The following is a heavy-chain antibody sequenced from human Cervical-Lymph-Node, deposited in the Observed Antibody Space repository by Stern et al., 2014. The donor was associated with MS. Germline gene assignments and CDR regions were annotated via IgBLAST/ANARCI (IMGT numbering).Heavy chain of an antibody. D-gene: IGHD3-22*01. J-gene: IGHJ3*02. CDR2: ISSSSSYI. Sequence: EVQLVQSGGGLVKPGGSLRLSCAASGFTFSSYSMNWVRQAPGKGLEWVSSISSSSSYIYYADSVKGRFTISRDNAKNSLYLQMNSLRAEDTAVYYCARDQGGKYYDSSGYYSDAFDIWCQGTMVTVSS. CDR3: ARDQGGKYYDSSGYYSDAFDI. V-gene: IGHV3-21*01. CDR1: GFTFSSYS.